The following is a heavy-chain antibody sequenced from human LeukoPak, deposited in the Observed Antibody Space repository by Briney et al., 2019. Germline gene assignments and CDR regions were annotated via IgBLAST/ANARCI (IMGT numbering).Heavy chain of an antibody. CDR1: GGSISSSSYY. V-gene: IGHV4-39*01. D-gene: IGHD5-12*01. Sequence: SETLSLTCTVSGGSISSSSYYWGWIRQPPGKGLEWIGSIYYSGSSFDNPALKSRVTISVDTSKNQFSLKLSSVTAADTAVYYCARHRSGWLRSSFDYWGQGTLVTVSS. CDR2: IYYSGSS. CDR3: ARHRSGWLRSSFDY. J-gene: IGHJ4*02.